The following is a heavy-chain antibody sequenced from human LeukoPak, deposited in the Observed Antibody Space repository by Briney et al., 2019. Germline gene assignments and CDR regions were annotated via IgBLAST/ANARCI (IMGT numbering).Heavy chain of an antibody. V-gene: IGHV4-38-2*01. J-gene: IGHJ4*02. CDR3: ASPFH. Sequence: PSETLSLTCAVSGYSISSGYYWGWIRQPPGKGLEWIGRIYHSGSTYYNPSLKSRVTISVDTSKNQFSLKLSSVTAADTAVYYCASPFHWGQGTLVTVSS. CDR2: IYHSGST. CDR1: GYSISSGYY.